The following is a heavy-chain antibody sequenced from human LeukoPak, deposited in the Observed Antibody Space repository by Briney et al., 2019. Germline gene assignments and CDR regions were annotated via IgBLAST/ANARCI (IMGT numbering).Heavy chain of an antibody. D-gene: IGHD4-17*01. V-gene: IGHV3-53*04. CDR3: ARPNSASYGNAFDV. Sequence: GGSLRLSCVVSGISVSVNYMSWVRQAPGKGLEWVSVLYGADNTDYADSVKGRFTISRHNSKNTLYLQMDSLRVEDTAIYYCARPNSASYGNAFDVWGRGTMVTVSP. J-gene: IGHJ3*01. CDR2: LYGADNT. CDR1: GISVSVNY.